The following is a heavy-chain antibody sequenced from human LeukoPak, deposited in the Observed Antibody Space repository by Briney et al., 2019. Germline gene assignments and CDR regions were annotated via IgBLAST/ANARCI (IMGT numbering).Heavy chain of an antibody. D-gene: IGHD6-13*01. Sequence: GGSLRLSCAASGFTSSSYAMTWVRQAPGKGLEWVSSISSSSSYIYYADSVKGRFTISRDNAKNSLYLQMNSLRAEDTAVYYCARDLHRGAAAEGAFDIWGQGTMVTVSS. V-gene: IGHV3-21*01. CDR1: GFTSSSYA. CDR3: ARDLHRGAAAEGAFDI. CDR2: ISSSSSYI. J-gene: IGHJ3*02.